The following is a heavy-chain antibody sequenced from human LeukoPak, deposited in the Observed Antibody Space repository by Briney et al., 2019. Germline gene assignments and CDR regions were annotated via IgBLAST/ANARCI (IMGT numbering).Heavy chain of an antibody. V-gene: IGHV1-69*13. CDR3: ARGLGYSSGWYGGVDY. J-gene: IGHJ4*02. CDR1: GGTFSSYA. Sequence: SVKVSCKASGGTFSSYAISRVRQAPGQGLEWMGGIIPIFGTANYAQKFQGRVTITADESTSTAYMELSSLRSEDTAVYYCARGLGYSSGWYGGVDYWGQGTLVTVSS. CDR2: IIPIFGTA. D-gene: IGHD6-19*01.